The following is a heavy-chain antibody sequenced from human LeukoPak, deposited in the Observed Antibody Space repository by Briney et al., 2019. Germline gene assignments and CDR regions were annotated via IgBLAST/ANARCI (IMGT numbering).Heavy chain of an antibody. Sequence: ASEKVSCKASGYTFTGYYVHWVRQAPGQGLEWLGRINPNSVATNYAQKFQGRVTMTRDTSISTAYMELSRLRSDDTAIYYCAREKVRQSGMDVWGQGTTVTVSS. D-gene: IGHD1-1*01. CDR3: AREKVRQSGMDV. CDR1: GYTFTGYY. V-gene: IGHV1-2*06. CDR2: INPNSVAT. J-gene: IGHJ6*02.